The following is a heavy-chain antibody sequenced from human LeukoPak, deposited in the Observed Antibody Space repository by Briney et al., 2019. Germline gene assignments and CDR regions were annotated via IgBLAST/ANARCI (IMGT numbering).Heavy chain of an antibody. CDR1: GGSVSSSSYY. CDR2: IYYSGST. CDR3: ARLNGNYYRFDY. V-gene: IGHV4-39*01. Sequence: SETLSLTCTVSGGSVSSSSYYWSWIRQPPGKGLEWIGTIYYSGSTYYNPSLKSRVTISVDTSRNQFSLKLSSVTAADTAVYYCARLNGNYYRFDYRGQGILVTVSS. D-gene: IGHD1-26*01. J-gene: IGHJ4*02.